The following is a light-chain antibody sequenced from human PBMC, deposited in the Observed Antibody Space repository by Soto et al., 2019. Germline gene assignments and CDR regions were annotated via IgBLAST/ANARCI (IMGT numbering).Light chain of an antibody. Sequence: EIVLTQSPGTLSLSPGERATISCRASQIVSSNYLAWYQQKPGQAPRLLIYGASIRPADIPERFSGSGSGTDFTLTISRLEPEDFAEYYCQQYGSLPITFGPGTKVDIK. CDR3: QQYGSLPIT. V-gene: IGKV3-20*01. CDR1: QIVSSNY. J-gene: IGKJ3*01. CDR2: GAS.